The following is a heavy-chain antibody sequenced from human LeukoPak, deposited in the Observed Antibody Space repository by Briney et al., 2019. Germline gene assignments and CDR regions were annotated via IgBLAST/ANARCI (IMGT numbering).Heavy chain of an antibody. CDR2: MNPNSGNT. V-gene: IGHV1-8*01. CDR3: ARGQTYRYSYGKYYFDY. Sequence: ASVKVSCKASGYTFTSYDINWVRQATGQGLEWMGWMNPNSGNTGYAQKFQGRVTMTSNTSISTAYMELSSLRSEDTAVYYCARGQTYRYSYGKYYFDYWGQGTLVTVSS. J-gene: IGHJ4*02. CDR1: GYTFTSYD. D-gene: IGHD5-18*01.